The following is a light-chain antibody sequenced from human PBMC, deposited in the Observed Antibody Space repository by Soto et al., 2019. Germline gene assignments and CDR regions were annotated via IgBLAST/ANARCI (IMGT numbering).Light chain of an antibody. CDR1: ESVSRN. Sequence: EVVMTHSPATLSVPPLERATPSFRASESVSRNLAWYQQKPGQAPRLLIYDASTRATGIPDRFSGGGSGTEFTLTISSLQSEDFAVYYCQKYYDWPINFGQGTRLEIK. CDR2: DAS. V-gene: IGKV3-15*01. J-gene: IGKJ5*01. CDR3: QKYYDWPIN.